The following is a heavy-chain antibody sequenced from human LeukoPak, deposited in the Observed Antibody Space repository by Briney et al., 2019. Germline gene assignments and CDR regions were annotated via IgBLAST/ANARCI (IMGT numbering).Heavy chain of an antibody. CDR2: INPNSGGT. CDR1: GYTFTGYY. V-gene: IGHV1-2*02. J-gene: IGHJ4*02. Sequence: ASVKVSCKDSGYTFTGYYMHWVRQAPGQGLEWMGWINPNSGGTNYAQKFQGRVTMTRDTSISTAYMELSRLRSDDTAVYYCARGLRDYYDSTTPGYWGQGTLVTVSS. CDR3: ARGLRDYYDSTTPGY. D-gene: IGHD3-22*01.